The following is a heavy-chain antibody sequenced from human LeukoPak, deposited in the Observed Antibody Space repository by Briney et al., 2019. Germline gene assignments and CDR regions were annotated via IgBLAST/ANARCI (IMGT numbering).Heavy chain of an antibody. V-gene: IGHV3-11*04. J-gene: IGHJ4*02. CDR3: ARDYDWALDF. CDR2: INHDGEAI. D-gene: IGHD3-9*01. Sequence: GGSLRLSCAASGFTFSDHYMDWVRQAPGKGLEWIAYINHDGEAIYYPQFVRGRFIISRDNAKNTLFLQMNDLRDEDTAVYYCARDYDWALDFWGQGTRVTVSS. CDR1: GFTFSDHY.